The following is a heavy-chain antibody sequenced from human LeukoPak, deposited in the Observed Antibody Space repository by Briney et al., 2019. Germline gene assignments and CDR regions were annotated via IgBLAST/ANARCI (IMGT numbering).Heavy chain of an antibody. CDR3: AREGSDWNRNYYYYYYMDV. CDR2: IYYSGST. CDR1: GGSISTYF. J-gene: IGHJ6*03. D-gene: IGHD1-1*01. Sequence: SETLSLTCTVSGGSISTYFWSWIRQPPGKGLEWIGYIYYSGSTNYNPSLKSRVTISVDASKNQFSLKLSSVTAADTAVYYCAREGSDWNRNYYYYYYMDVWGKGTTVTVSS. V-gene: IGHV4-59*01.